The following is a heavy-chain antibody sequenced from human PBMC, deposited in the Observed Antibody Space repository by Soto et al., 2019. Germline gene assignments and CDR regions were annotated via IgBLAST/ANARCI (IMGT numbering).Heavy chain of an antibody. D-gene: IGHD2-8*01. CDR3: ARRTNGYFGY. J-gene: IGHJ4*02. CDR2: ISYDGGDK. V-gene: IGHV3-30-3*01. Sequence: PGGSLRLSCAASGFTFSSYTMHWVRQTPGRGLEWVADISYDGGDKYYADSVKGRFTISRDNSKNTLYLQMNSLRAEDTSVYYCARRTNGYFGYWGQGALVTVSS. CDR1: GFTFSSYT.